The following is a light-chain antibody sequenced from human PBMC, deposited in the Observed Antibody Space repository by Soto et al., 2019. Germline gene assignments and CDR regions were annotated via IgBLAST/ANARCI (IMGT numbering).Light chain of an antibody. CDR3: QQYGSSAPIT. V-gene: IGKV3-20*01. CDR2: GAS. Sequence: EIVLTQSPDTLSLSPGERATLSCRASQSVTSNYLAWYQQKPGQAPSLLIYGASSRATGIPDRSSGSGSGTDFTLTISRLEPEDFGMYYCQQYGSSAPITFGQGTRVEIE. CDR1: QSVTSNY. J-gene: IGKJ5*01.